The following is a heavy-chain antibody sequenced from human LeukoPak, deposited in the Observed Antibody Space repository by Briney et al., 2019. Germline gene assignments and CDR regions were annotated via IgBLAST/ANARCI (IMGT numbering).Heavy chain of an antibody. CDR2: IYHSGST. V-gene: IGHV4-38-2*02. CDR3: AREWLGEESDY. J-gene: IGHJ4*02. Sequence: SETLSLTCTVSGYSISSGYYWGWIRKPPGKGLEWIGSIYHSGSTYYNPSLKSRVTISVGTSKNQFSLKLSSVTAADTAVYYCAREWLGEESDYWGQGTLVTVSS. D-gene: IGHD3-10*01. CDR1: GYSISSGYY.